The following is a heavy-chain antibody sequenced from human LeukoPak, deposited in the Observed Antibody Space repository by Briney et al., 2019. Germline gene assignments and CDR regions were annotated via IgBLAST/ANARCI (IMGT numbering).Heavy chain of an antibody. J-gene: IGHJ4*02. CDR3: ARPWGIAAAGTPYYFDY. CDR1: GGSVSSYY. V-gene: IGHV4-59*08. Sequence: PSETLSLTCSVSGGSVSSYYWSWIRQPPGKGLEWIGYIYYSGSTNSNPSLKSRVTMSVDTSKNQFSLKLSSVTAADTAVYYCARPWGIAAAGTPYYFDYWGQGTLVTVSS. CDR2: IYYSGST. D-gene: IGHD6-13*01.